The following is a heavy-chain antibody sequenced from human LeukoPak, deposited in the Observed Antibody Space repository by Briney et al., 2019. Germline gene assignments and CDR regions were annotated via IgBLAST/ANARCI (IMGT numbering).Heavy chain of an antibody. CDR3: ARSXVGAXXXDY. Sequence: SGTLSLTCTVSGGSISSSSYYWGWIRQPPGKGLEWIGRIYYSGSTYYNPSLKSRVIISVDTAKNQSAPKLSSGSAADTTGYYCARSXVGAXXXDYXGQ. V-gene: IGHV4-39*06. J-gene: IGHJ4*02. CDR1: GGSISSSSYY. D-gene: IGHD1-26*01. CDR2: IYYSGST.